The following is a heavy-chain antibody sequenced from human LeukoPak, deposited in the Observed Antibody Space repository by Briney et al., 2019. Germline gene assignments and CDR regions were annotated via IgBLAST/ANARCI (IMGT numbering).Heavy chain of an antibody. Sequence: SETLSLTCAVYGGSFSGYYWSWIRQPPGKGLEWIGSIYYSGSTYYNPSLKSRVTISVDTSKNQFSLKLSSVTAADTAVYYCARDPYYDSSGYYSDFDYWGQGTLVTVSS. J-gene: IGHJ4*02. V-gene: IGHV4-34*01. CDR1: GGSFSGYY. CDR2: IYYSGST. D-gene: IGHD3-22*01. CDR3: ARDPYYDSSGYYSDFDY.